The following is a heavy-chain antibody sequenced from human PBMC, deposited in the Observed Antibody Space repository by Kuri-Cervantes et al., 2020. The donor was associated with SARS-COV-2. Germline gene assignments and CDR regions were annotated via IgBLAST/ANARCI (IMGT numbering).Heavy chain of an antibody. CDR2: IVDSGSRT. CDR3: VKERSEVLFDH. CDR1: GFTVSSNY. V-gene: IGHV3-53*01. Sequence: GESLKISCAASGFTVSSNYMSWVRQAPGKGLEWVSSIVDSGSRTYYADAVEGRFTVSRDNSRYTLYLEMNNLRTEDTAVYYCVKERSEVLFDHWGQGTRVTVSS. J-gene: IGHJ5*02. D-gene: IGHD3-10*01.